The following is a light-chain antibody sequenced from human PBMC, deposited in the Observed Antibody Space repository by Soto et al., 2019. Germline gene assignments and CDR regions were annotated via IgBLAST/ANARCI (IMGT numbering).Light chain of an antibody. Sequence: QSVLTQPPSASGSPGQSVTISCTGTIDDIGTYNYVSWFQQHSGNAPKLIIYEVDKRPSGVPNRFSGSKSGNTASLTISGLQAEDEADYYCSSFVHKNNLLFGGGTKVTVL. CDR2: EVD. CDR1: IDDIGTYNY. CDR3: SSFVHKNNLL. J-gene: IGLJ2*01. V-gene: IGLV2-8*01.